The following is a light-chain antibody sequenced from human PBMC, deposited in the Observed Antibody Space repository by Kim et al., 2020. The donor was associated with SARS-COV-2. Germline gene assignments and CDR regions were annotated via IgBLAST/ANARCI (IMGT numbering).Light chain of an antibody. CDR3: NSRDSSGNHQV. J-gene: IGLJ2*01. Sequence: LGQTVRITCQGDSLRNYYASWYQQKPGQAPVLVIYGKNNRPSGIPDRFSGSSSGNTASLTITGAQAEDEADYYCNSRDSSGNHQVFGGGTQLTVL. CDR1: SLRNYY. CDR2: GKN. V-gene: IGLV3-19*01.